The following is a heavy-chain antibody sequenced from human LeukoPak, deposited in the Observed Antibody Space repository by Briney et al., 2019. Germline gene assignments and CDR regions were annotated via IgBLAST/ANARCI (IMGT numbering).Heavy chain of an antibody. CDR1: GFTFSGYA. CDR3: ASTDIPYCSGGSCYLLGY. J-gene: IGHJ4*02. CDR2: ISYDGSNK. V-gene: IGHV3-30*04. Sequence: PGRYLRLYCAASGFTFSGYAMHWVRQAPGKGLEWVAVISYDGSNKYYEDSVKGRFTISRDNSKNTLYLQMNSLRAEDTAVYYCASTDIPYCSGGSCYLLGYWGQGTLVTVSS. D-gene: IGHD2-15*01.